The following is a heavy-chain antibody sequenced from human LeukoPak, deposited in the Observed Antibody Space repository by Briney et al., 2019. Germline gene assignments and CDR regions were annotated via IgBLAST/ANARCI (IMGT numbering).Heavy chain of an antibody. CDR3: VRDPSGSGFAFDS. V-gene: IGHV3-33*07. CDR2: IWFDGSNK. J-gene: IGHJ4*02. D-gene: IGHD1-1*01. CDR1: GFIFSNDA. Sequence: PGGSLRLSCAASGFIFSNDAMYWVRQAPGKGLEWVAFIWFDGSNKHYADSVKGRFTISRDNSEDTLYLQMNSLRAEDTAVYYCVRDPSGSGFAFDSWGQGALVTVSS.